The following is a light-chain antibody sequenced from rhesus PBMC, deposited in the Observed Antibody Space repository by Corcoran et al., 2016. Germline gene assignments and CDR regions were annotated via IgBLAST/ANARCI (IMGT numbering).Light chain of an antibody. CDR1: QSIRSW. CDR2: KAS. V-gene: IGKV1-22*01. Sequence: DIQMTQSPSSLSASVGDTVTITCRASQSIRSWLAWYQQKPGKAPKLLIYKASTLESGVPSRFSGSGSGTVFTLTISSLESEDFASYHCQQYSRNPWTFGQGTKVEIK. J-gene: IGKJ1*01. CDR3: QQYSRNPWT.